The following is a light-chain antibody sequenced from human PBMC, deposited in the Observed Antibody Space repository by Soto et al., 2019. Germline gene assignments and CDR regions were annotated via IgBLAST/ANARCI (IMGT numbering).Light chain of an antibody. V-gene: IGLV2-14*03. CDR1: SSDVGAYNY. CDR2: DVS. J-gene: IGLJ1*01. CDR3: SSYTRTFTLV. Sequence: QSALTQPASVSGSPGQSITISCTGTSSDVGAYNYVSWYQQHPGKAPKVMIYDVSNRPSGVSNRFFGSKSGNTASLTISGLQAEDEADYYCSSYTRTFTLVFGSGTKVTVL.